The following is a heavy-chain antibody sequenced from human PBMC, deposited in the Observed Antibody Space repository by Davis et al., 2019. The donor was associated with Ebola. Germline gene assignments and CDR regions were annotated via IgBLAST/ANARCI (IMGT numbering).Heavy chain of an antibody. V-gene: IGHV3-9*01. CDR1: GFTFDDYA. D-gene: IGHD2-15*01. J-gene: IGHJ4*02. Sequence: SLKISCAASGFTFDDYAMHWVRQAPGKDLEWVSGISWNSGSIGYADSVKGRFTISRDNAENSVYLQMTSLRAEDTALYYCARDISMGGLDYWGQGSLVTVSS. CDR3: ARDISMGGLDY. CDR2: ISWNSGSI.